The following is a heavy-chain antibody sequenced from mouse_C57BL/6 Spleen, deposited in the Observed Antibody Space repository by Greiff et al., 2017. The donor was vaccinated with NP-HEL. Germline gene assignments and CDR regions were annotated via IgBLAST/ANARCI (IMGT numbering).Heavy chain of an antibody. CDR1: GYAFSSSW. V-gene: IGHV1-82*01. Sequence: QVQLKESGPELVKPGASVKISCKASGYAFSSSWMNWVKQRPGKGLEWIGRIYPGDGDTNYNGKFKGKATLTADKSSSTAYMQLSSLTSEDSAVYFCARMGYAMDYWGQGTSVTVSS. J-gene: IGHJ4*01. CDR2: IYPGDGDT. CDR3: ARMGYAMDY.